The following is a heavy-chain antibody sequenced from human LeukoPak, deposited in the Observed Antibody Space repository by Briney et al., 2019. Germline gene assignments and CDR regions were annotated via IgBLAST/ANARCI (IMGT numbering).Heavy chain of an antibody. Sequence: GGSLRLSCAASGFTFSSYSMNWVRQAPGKGLEWVSRINSDGILTTYADSVKGRFTISRDNAKSTLYLQMNSLRAEDTAVYYCARASVGYCSGGSCWPDYWGQGTLVTVSS. V-gene: IGHV3-74*01. D-gene: IGHD2-15*01. CDR3: ARASVGYCSGGSCWPDY. J-gene: IGHJ4*02. CDR1: GFTFSSYS. CDR2: INSDGILT.